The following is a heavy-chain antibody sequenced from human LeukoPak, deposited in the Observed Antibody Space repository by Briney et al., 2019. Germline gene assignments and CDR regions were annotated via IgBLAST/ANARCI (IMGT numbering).Heavy chain of an antibody. CDR3: ASGTYYYDSGGYYEYFQQ. J-gene: IGHJ1*01. D-gene: IGHD3-22*01. V-gene: IGHV1-69*04. CDR1: GGTFNNYA. Sequence: SVKVSCKASGGTFNNYAVSWVRQAPGQGPEWMGRIIPMLEIANYAQNFQGRVTITADKSTSTVYMELSSLRSEDTAVYYCASGTYYYDSGGYYEYFQQWGQGTLVTVS. CDR2: IIPMLEIA.